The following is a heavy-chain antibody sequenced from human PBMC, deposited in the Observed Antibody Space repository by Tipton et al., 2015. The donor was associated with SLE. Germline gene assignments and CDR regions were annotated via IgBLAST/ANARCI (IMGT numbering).Heavy chain of an antibody. Sequence: SLRLSCAASGFTFSTYWMSWVRQAPGKGLDWISTIRRSGGNTYYADSVKGRFTVSRDDSRNTPYLQMNSLRAEDTAVYYCAKDRPDNWNDARFDYWGQGTLVTVSS. V-gene: IGHV3-23*01. D-gene: IGHD1-20*01. CDR2: IRRSGGNT. J-gene: IGHJ4*02. CDR3: AKDRPDNWNDARFDY. CDR1: GFTFSTYW.